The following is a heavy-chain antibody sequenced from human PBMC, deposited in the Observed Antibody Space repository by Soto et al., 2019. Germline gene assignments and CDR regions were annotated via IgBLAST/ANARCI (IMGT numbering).Heavy chain of an antibody. CDR1: GFTVSSNY. CDR3: ARDTPHSAFDI. Sequence: EVQLVESGGGLVRPGGSLRLSCAASGFTVSSNYMSWVRQAPGKGLEWVSVIYSGGSTYYADSVKGRFTISRDNSKNTLYLQMNSLRAEDTAVYYCARDTPHSAFDIWGQGTMVTVSS. D-gene: IGHD3-3*02. V-gene: IGHV3-66*01. J-gene: IGHJ3*02. CDR2: IYSGGST.